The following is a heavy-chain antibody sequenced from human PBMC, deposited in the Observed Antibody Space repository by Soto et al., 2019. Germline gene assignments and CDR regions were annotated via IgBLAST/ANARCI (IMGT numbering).Heavy chain of an antibody. J-gene: IGHJ6*02. Sequence: ASVKVSCKASGGTFSSYTISWVRQAPGQGLEWMGRIIPILGIANYAQKFQGRVTITADKSTSTAYMELSSLRSEDTAVYYCARDTKLRYFDWSPLKYYGMDVWGQGTTVTVSS. V-gene: IGHV1-69*04. CDR2: IIPILGIA. D-gene: IGHD3-9*01. CDR3: ARDTKLRYFDWSPLKYYGMDV. CDR1: GGTFSSYT.